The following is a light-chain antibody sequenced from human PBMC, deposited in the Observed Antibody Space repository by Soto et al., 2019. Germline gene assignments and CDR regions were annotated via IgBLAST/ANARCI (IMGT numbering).Light chain of an antibody. V-gene: IGKV1-27*01. CDR3: QKYNSATYT. Sequence: DIQMTQSPSSLSASVGDRVTITCRASQGISNYLAWYQQKPGKVPKLLIYAASTLQSEVPSRFSGSGSGTDFTLTISSLQPEDVETYYYQKYNSATYTFGQGTKLEIK. CDR2: AAS. CDR1: QGISNY. J-gene: IGKJ2*01.